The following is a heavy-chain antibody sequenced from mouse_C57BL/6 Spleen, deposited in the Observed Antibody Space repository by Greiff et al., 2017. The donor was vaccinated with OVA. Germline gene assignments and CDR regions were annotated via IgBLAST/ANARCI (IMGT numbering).Heavy chain of an antibody. CDR1: GFTFTDYY. CDR3: AGYSPYWYFDV. V-gene: IGHV7-3*01. Sequence: EVMLVESGGGLVQPGGSLSLSCAASGFTFTDYYMSWVRQPPGKALEWLGFIRNKANGYTTEYSASVKGRFTISRDNSQSILYLQMNALRAEDSATYYCAGYSPYWYFDVWGTGTTVTVSS. J-gene: IGHJ1*03. CDR2: IRNKANGYTT.